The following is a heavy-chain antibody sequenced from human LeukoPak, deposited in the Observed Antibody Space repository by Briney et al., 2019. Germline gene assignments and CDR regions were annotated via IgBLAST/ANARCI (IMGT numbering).Heavy chain of an antibody. J-gene: IGHJ5*02. CDR1: GGSISSSSYY. CDR3: AREVVGGSGSPNWFDP. CDR2: IYFRGNT. Sequence: SETLSLACTVSGGSISSSSYYWGWIRQPPGKGLEWIGNIYFRGNTYYNPSLESRVTISIDTSKNQFSLKLSSVTAADTAVYYCAREVVGGSGSPNWFDPWGQGTLVTVSS. V-gene: IGHV4-39*07. D-gene: IGHD3-10*01.